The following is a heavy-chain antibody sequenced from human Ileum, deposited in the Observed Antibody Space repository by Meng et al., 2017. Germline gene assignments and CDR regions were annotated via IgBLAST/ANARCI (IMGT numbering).Heavy chain of an antibody. CDR1: GFTFSNYW. CDR2: IKQDESEK. V-gene: IGHV3-7*01. J-gene: IGHJ5*02. D-gene: IGHD2/OR15-2a*01. CDR3: AILGFQGIDP. Sequence: LGGAGGGFVQPGGSLRFFCAASGFTFSNYWMSWVRQSPGKGLEWVANIKQDESEKYFMDSVKGRFTVSRDNAKNSLYLQMNSLRAEDTAVYYCAILGFQGIDPWGQGTLVTVSS.